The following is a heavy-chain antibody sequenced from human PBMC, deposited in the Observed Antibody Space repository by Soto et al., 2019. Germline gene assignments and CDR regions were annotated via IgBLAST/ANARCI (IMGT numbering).Heavy chain of an antibody. V-gene: IGHV3-7*05. CDR1: GLTFSSYW. Sequence: PGGSLRLSCAVSGLTFSSYWMSWVRQAPGEGLEWVANINQDGSRNDYLDSVKGRFTISRDNAKNSLYLQMDSLRVEDTAIYYCVREDRSISYGVWGQGTTVTVSS. CDR3: VREDRSISYGV. D-gene: IGHD3-10*01. CDR2: INQDGSRN. J-gene: IGHJ6*02.